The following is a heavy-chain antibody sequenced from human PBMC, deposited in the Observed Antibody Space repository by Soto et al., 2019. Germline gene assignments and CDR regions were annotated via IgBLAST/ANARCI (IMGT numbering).Heavy chain of an antibody. Sequence: ASVKVSCKASGYTFTSYGISWVRQAPGQGLEWMGWISAYNGNTNYAQKLQGRVTMTTDTSTSTAYMELRSLRSDDTAVYFCARDGRRHILTGYSSLDYWGQGTLVTVSS. V-gene: IGHV1-18*01. CDR2: ISAYNGNT. J-gene: IGHJ4*02. D-gene: IGHD3-9*01. CDR3: ARDGRRHILTGYSSLDY. CDR1: GYTFTSYG.